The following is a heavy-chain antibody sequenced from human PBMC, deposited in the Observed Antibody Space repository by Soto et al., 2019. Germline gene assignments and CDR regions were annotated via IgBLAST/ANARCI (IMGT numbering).Heavy chain of an antibody. CDR3: ARGSGIVAPPGDLEDVKYDY. J-gene: IGHJ4*02. D-gene: IGHD2-21*01. Sequence: QVQLQQWGAGLVKPSETLSLSCAVYGQSFSGHSWAWIRLPPGQGLEWNGEVNENGSTYYNPSLTGRGTISTDTSKDQFYLKLSSVSAADTAAYLCARGSGIVAPPGDLEDVKYDYWGQGTLVNVSS. V-gene: IGHV4-34*01. CDR1: GQSFSGHS. CDR2: VNENGST.